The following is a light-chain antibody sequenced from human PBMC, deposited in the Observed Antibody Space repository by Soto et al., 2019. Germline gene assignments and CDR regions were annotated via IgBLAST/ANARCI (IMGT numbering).Light chain of an antibody. CDR2: GNN. CDR1: SSNIGAGHD. Sequence: QSVLTQPPSVSGAPGQRVTISCTGSSSNIGAGHDVHWYQHLPGTTPKVLIYGNNNRPSGVPDRFSGSQSGTSASLAITGLQAEDEADYYCQSYDSSLSGVIFGGGTKLTVL. CDR3: QSYDSSLSGVI. J-gene: IGLJ2*01. V-gene: IGLV1-40*01.